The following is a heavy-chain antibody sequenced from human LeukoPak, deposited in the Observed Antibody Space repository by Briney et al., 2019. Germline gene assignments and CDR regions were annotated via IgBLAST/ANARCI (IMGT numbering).Heavy chain of an antibody. CDR1: GGSMSTNTW. Sequence: TSETLSLTCAVSGGSMSTNTWWSWVRQSPGKGLEWIGEIHHSGSTNYNPSLRSRVTLSLDKSKNQFSLNLSSVTAADTAVYYCARSNPAYYYMDVWGKGTTVTVSS. CDR2: IHHSGST. V-gene: IGHV4-4*02. CDR3: ARSNPAYYYMDV. J-gene: IGHJ6*03.